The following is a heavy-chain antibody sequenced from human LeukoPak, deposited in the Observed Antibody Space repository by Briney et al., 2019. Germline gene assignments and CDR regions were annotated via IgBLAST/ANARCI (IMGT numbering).Heavy chain of an antibody. D-gene: IGHD2-2*01. V-gene: IGHV3-74*01. CDR1: GFTFSNYC. CDR2: ICPDGTVT. J-gene: IGHJ3*02. CDR3: ARGLGSSTSRHTFDI. Sequence: GGSLRLSCAASGFTFSNYCMHWVRQIPGKGLVWVSRICPDGTVTNYADSVKGRFTISRDNSKNTLYLQMNSLSAEDTAIYYCARGLGSSTSRHTFDIWGQGTMVTVSS.